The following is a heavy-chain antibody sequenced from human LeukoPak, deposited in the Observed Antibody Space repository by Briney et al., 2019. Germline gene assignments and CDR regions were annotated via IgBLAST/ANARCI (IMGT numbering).Heavy chain of an antibody. V-gene: IGHV3-23*01. CDR2: LTFSGGST. J-gene: IGHJ3*01. Sequence: GGSLRLSCAASGFTFSIHAMSWVRQAPGKGLEWVSTLTFSGGSTYYADSVKGRFTISRDNSKNTLYLQMNSLRAEDTAVYYRAKGRTEYAYTSDALDVWGHGTKITVSS. D-gene: IGHD2-2*02. CDR1: GFTFSIHA. CDR3: AKGRTEYAYTSDALDV.